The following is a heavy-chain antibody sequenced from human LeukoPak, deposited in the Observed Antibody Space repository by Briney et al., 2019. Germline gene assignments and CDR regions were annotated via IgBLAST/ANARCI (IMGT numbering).Heavy chain of an antibody. CDR3: AIDLTSGFDY. J-gene: IGHJ4*02. CDR1: GGSISSSSYY. CDR2: IYYSGST. D-gene: IGHD3-10*01. Sequence: MASETLPLTCTVSGGSISSSSYYWGWIRQPPGKGLEWIGSIYYSGSTYYNPSLKSRVTISVDTSKNQFSLKLSSVTAADTAVYYCAIDLTSGFDYWGQGTLVTVSS. V-gene: IGHV4-39*01.